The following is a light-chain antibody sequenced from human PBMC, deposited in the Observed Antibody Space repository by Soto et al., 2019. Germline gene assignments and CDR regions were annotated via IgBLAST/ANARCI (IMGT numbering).Light chain of an antibody. V-gene: IGLV5-45*03. Sequence: QAVVTQPSSLSASPGASASLTRTLRSGIDVASYTIYWFQQRPGSPPRYLLNYKSDSDKQQGSGVPSRFSGSKDASANAGILLISGLQSEDEADYYCMIWHRSTWVFGGGTKLTVL. CDR1: SGIDVASYT. CDR2: YKSDSDK. CDR3: MIWHRSTWV. J-gene: IGLJ3*02.